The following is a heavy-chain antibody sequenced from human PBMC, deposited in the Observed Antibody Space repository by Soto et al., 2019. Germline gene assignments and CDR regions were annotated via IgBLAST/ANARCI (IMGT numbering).Heavy chain of an antibody. D-gene: IGHD3-22*01. CDR1: GGSFSGYY. Sequence: QVQLQQWGAGLLKPSETLSLTCAVYGGSFSGYYWSWIRQPPGKGLEWIGEINHSGSTNYNPSLKSRVTISVDTSKNQFSLKLSSVTATDTAVYYCARGGVVITGQFDYWGQGTLVTVSS. CDR3: ARGGVVITGQFDY. J-gene: IGHJ4*02. CDR2: INHSGST. V-gene: IGHV4-34*01.